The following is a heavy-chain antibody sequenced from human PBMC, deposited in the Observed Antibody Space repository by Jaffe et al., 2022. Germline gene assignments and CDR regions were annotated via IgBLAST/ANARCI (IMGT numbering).Heavy chain of an antibody. D-gene: IGHD2-21*01. CDR2: IYPSGFT. CDR1: GGSVSSGSYY. V-gene: IGHV4-61*02. Sequence: QVQLQESGPGLVKPSQTLSLTCTVSGGSVSSGSYYWSWIRQTAGTGLEWIGRIYPSGFTKYNPSLQSRVTISLDTSKNQFSLQLSSVTAADTAVYYCVRGFCGERCPYYYYYYYMDVWGKGTTVTVSS. J-gene: IGHJ6*03. CDR3: VRGFCGERCPYYYYYYYMDV.